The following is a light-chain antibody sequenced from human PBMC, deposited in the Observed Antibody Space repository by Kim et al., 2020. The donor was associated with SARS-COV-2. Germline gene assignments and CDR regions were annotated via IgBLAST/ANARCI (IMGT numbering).Light chain of an antibody. J-gene: IGKJ4*01. CDR2: DAS. CDR1: EIVNTS. Sequence: PGERPTLSCRASEIVNTSLAWYQQKPGQAPRLLIYDASNRATGIPAKFSGSGSGTDFTLTISSLEPEDFAVYYCQQRTNWPPGVTFGGGTKVDIK. V-gene: IGKV3-11*01. CDR3: QQRTNWPPGVT.